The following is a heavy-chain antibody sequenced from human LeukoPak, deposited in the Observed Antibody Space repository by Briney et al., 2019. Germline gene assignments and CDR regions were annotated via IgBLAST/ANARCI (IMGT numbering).Heavy chain of an antibody. CDR1: GYTFTGYY. V-gene: IGHV1-2*02. J-gene: IGHJ6*03. D-gene: IGHD5-24*01. CDR3: ARGGYNPNYYYYLDV. CDR2: INPNSGGT. Sequence: GASVKVSCKASGYTFTGYYMHWVRQAPGQGLEWMGWINPNSGGTNYAQKFQGRVTMTRDTSISTAYMELSRLRSDDTAVYYCARGGYNPNYYYYLDVWGKGTTVTVSS.